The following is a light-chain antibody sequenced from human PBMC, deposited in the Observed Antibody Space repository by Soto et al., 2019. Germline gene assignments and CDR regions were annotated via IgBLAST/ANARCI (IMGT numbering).Light chain of an antibody. Sequence: QSVLTQPPSASGTPGQRVTISCSGSTSNIGTNTVSWYQQLPGTAPKLLIYTNDQRPSGVPDRFSGSKSGTSASLAVSGLQSEDEGDYYCATWDDSLSGVVFGGGTKLTVL. V-gene: IGLV1-44*01. CDR2: TND. CDR3: ATWDDSLSGVV. CDR1: TSNIGTNT. J-gene: IGLJ2*01.